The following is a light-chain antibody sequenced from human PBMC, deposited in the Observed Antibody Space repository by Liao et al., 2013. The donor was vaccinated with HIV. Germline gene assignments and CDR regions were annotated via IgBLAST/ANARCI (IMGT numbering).Light chain of an antibody. V-gene: IGLV3-21*04. J-gene: IGLJ2*01. CDR2: YHS. Sequence: SYELTQPPSVSVAPGKTARITCGGNNIGGKSVHWYQQKPGQAPVLVIYYHSDRPSGIPERFSGSNSGNTATLTISRVEAGDEADYYCQVWDSRSDHLVVFGGGTKLTVL. CDR1: NIGGKS. CDR3: QVWDSRSDHLVV.